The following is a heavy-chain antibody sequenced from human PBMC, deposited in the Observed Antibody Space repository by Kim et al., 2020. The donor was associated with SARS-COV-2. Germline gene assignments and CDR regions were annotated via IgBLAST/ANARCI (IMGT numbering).Heavy chain of an antibody. CDR1: GGSVSSGSYY. J-gene: IGHJ6*02. CDR3: ARERTYYGMDV. CDR2: IYYSGST. V-gene: IGHV4-61*01. Sequence: SETLSLTCTVSGGSVSSGSYYWSWIRQPPGKGLEWIGYIYYSGSTNYNPSLKSRVTISVDTSKNQFSLKLSSVTAADTAVYYCARERTYYGMDVWGQGTTVTVSS.